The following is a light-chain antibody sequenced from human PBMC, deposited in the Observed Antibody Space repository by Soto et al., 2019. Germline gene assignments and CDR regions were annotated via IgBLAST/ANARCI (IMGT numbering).Light chain of an antibody. Sequence: DIQMTQSPSTLSASVGDRVTITCRASQSISSWLAWYQQKLGRAPRLLIYDASSLESGVPSRFSGSGYGTEFTLTISSLEPEDFAVYYCQQSGESQWTFGHGTKLDI. V-gene: IGKV1-5*01. CDR2: DAS. J-gene: IGKJ1*01. CDR3: QQSGESQWT. CDR1: QSISSW.